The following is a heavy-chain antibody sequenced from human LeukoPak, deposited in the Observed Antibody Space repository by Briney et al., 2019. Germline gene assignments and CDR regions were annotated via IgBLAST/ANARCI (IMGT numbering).Heavy chain of an antibody. Sequence: SETLSLTCTVSGASISSSNWWTWVRQPPGRGLEWVGEIYHGGNTNHNPSLANRVTISMDKSKNQFSLRLTSVTAADTAVYYCARGTVTTVTDSWGQGTLVTVSS. V-gene: IGHV4-4*02. J-gene: IGHJ4*02. CDR1: GASISSSNW. CDR3: ARGTVTTVTDS. D-gene: IGHD4-17*01. CDR2: IYHGGNT.